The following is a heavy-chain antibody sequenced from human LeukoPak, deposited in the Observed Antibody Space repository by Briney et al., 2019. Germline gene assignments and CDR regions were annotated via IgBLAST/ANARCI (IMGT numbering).Heavy chain of an antibody. CDR2: ISSSSSTI. J-gene: IGHJ4*02. CDR1: GFTFSSYS. V-gene: IGHV3-48*04. Sequence: PGGSLRLSCAASGFTFSSYSMNWVRQAPGKGLEWVSYISSSSSTIYYADSVKGRFTISRDNSKNTLFLQVNSLRAEDTAVYYCARDSGSYYHGNDYWGQGTLVTVSS. D-gene: IGHD3-10*01. CDR3: ARDSGSYYHGNDY.